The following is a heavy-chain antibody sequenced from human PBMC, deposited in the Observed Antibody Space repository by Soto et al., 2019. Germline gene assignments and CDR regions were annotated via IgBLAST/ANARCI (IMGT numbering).Heavy chain of an antibody. CDR1: GGSTSSSSYY. CDR2: IYYSGST. V-gene: IGHV4-39*01. J-gene: IGHJ6*02. CDR3: SRGPLQVGYYYYCGMYV. Sequence: QLQLQESGPGLVKPSETLSLTCTSSGGSTSSSSYYWGWIRQPPGNGLEWIGSIYYSGSTYYNPSLKSRVTISVDTSKNQFSLKLSSVTAADTAVYYCSRGPLQVGYYYYCGMYVWGQGTTVTVSS. D-gene: IGHD3-10*01.